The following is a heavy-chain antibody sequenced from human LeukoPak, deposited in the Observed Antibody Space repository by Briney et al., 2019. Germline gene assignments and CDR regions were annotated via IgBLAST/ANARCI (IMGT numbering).Heavy chain of an antibody. Sequence: SVKVSCKASGGTFSSYAISWVRQAPGRGLEWMGGIIPIFGTANYAQKFQGRVTITADESTSTAYMELSSLRSEDTAVYYCARVEGGYYYDSSGYDYWGQGTLVTVSS. CDR1: GGTFSSYA. D-gene: IGHD3-22*01. V-gene: IGHV1-69*13. CDR2: IIPIFGTA. J-gene: IGHJ4*02. CDR3: ARVEGGYYYDSSGYDY.